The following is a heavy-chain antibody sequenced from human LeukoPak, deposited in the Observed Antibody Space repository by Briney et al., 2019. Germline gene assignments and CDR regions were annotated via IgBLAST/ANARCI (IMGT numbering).Heavy chain of an antibody. D-gene: IGHD6-13*01. J-gene: IGHJ4*02. Sequence: SQTLSLTCTVSGGSISSGSYYWSWIRQPAGKGLEWIGRIYTNGSTNYNPSLKSRVTISVDTSKNQFSLKLSSVTAADTAVYYCARGLAAAAHDYWGQGTLVTVSS. CDR3: ARGLAAAAHDY. CDR1: GGSISSGSYY. CDR2: IYTNGST. V-gene: IGHV4-61*02.